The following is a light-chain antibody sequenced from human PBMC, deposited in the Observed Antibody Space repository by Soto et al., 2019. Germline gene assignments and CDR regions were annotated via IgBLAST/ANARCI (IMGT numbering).Light chain of an antibody. Sequence: EVVLTQSPGTLSLSPGERATLSCRAIHAVDANYLARYPQKRGQAPRLLIYGASSRATGIPDRFSGSGSGTDFTLTISRLEPEDFSVYYCHQYGTAPLTFGPGTKVDIK. CDR2: GAS. J-gene: IGKJ3*01. CDR3: HQYGTAPLT. CDR1: HAVDANY. V-gene: IGKV3-20*01.